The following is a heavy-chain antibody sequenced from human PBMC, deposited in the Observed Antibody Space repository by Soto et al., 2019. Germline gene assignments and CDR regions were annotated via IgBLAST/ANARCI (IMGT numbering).Heavy chain of an antibody. CDR1: GFTFSIYA. V-gene: IGHV3-23*01. CDR2: IDAGGGGT. J-gene: IGHJ4*02. CDR3: ARSNVLRFSGPKYYFDF. Sequence: GGSLRVSCAASGFTFSIYAMGWVRQAPGKGLEWVSAIDAGGGGTYYADSVKGRFTISRDNSKNTLYLQMDNLRTEDTAHYYCARSNVLRFSGPKYYFDFWGQGTLVTVSS. D-gene: IGHD3-3*01.